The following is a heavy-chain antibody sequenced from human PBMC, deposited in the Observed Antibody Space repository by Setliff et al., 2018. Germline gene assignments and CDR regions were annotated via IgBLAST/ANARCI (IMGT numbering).Heavy chain of an antibody. J-gene: IGHJ6*02. CDR1: GYSFNDYG. CDR2: IKTFSFKA. CDR3: ARFRVSSGGYNYYAMDV. Sequence: ASVKVSCKASGYSFNDYGINWVRQAPGQGLEWVGWIKTFSFKANYAQKLQDRVTITTDTSTATVYMELRGLRSDDTATYYCARFRVSSGGYNYYAMDVWGQGTTVTVSS. V-gene: IGHV1-18*01. D-gene: IGHD1-26*01.